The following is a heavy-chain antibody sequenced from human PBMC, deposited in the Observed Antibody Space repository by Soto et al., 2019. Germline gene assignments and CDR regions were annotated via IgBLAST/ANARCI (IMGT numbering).Heavy chain of an antibody. CDR3: ARDTYPGFRGSGSYFSPIYGMDV. CDR2: ISSSSSYI. V-gene: IGHV3-21*01. J-gene: IGHJ6*02. Sequence: KPGGSLRLSCAASGFTFSSYSMNWVRQAPGKGLEWVSSISSSSSYIYYADSVKGRFTISRDNAKNSLYLQMNSLRAEDTAVYYCARDTYPGFRGSGSYFSPIYGMDVWGQGTTVTVSS. CDR1: GFTFSSYS. D-gene: IGHD3-10*01.